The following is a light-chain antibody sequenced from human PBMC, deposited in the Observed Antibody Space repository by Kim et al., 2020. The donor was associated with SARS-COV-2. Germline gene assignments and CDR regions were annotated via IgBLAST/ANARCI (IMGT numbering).Light chain of an antibody. CDR2: DAS. CDR3: QQYNSYTLT. V-gene: IGKV1-5*01. CDR1: QSISSW. J-gene: IGKJ4*01. Sequence: ASVGDRVTITCRASQSISSWLAWYQQKPGKAPKLLIYDASSLESGVPSRFSGSGSGTEFTLTISSLQPDDFATYYCQQYNSYTLTFGGGTKVDIK.